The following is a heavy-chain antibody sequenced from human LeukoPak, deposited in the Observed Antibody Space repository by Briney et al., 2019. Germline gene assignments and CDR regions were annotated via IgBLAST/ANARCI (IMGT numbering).Heavy chain of an antibody. CDR2: ITSSSSYI. V-gene: IGHV3-21*01. CDR1: GFTFSSYT. CDR3: ARVKMPYYYDSSGYLDGVYAFDI. Sequence: GGSLRLSCAASGFTFSSYTMNWVRQAPGKGLEWVSSITSSSSYIYYADSVKGRFTISRDNSKNTLYLQMNSLRAEDTAVYYCARVKMPYYYDSSGYLDGVYAFDIWGQGTMVTVSS. J-gene: IGHJ3*02. D-gene: IGHD3-22*01.